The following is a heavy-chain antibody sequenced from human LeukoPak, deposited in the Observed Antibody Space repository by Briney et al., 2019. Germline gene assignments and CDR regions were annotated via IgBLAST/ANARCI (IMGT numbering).Heavy chain of an antibody. J-gene: IGHJ4*02. CDR1: GFTFDDYG. CDR3: AKDFSSGYYYFDY. CDR2: INWNGGST. D-gene: IGHD3-22*01. Sequence: GGSLRLSCAASGFTFDDYGMSWVRQAPGKGLEWVSGINWNGGSTGYADSVKGRFTISRDNSKNSLYLQMNSLRAEDTALYYCAKDFSSGYYYFDYWGQGTLVTVSS. V-gene: IGHV3-20*04.